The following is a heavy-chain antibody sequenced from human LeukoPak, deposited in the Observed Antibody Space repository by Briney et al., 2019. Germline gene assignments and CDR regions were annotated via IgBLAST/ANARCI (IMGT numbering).Heavy chain of an antibody. CDR1: GFTFSSYS. CDR2: ISSSSSTI. V-gene: IGHV3-48*01. J-gene: IGHJ4*02. Sequence: PGGSLRLSCAASGFTFSSYSMNWVRQAPGKGLGWVSYISSSSSTIYYADSVKGRFTISRDNAKNSLYLQMNSLRAEDTAVYYCARDLAVAGPDYWGQGTLVTVSS. D-gene: IGHD6-19*01. CDR3: ARDLAVAGPDY.